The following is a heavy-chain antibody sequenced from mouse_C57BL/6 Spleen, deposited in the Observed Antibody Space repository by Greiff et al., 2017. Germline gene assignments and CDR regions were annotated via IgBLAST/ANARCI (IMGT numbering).Heavy chain of an antibody. CDR3: ARHSNYLFAY. V-gene: IGHV14-2*01. D-gene: IGHD2-5*01. J-gene: IGHJ3*01. Sequence: VPLQQSGAELVKPGASVKLSCPASGFNIQDYYMHWVQQRTEQGLAWIGRIAPEDGETKYAPKFPGKATITADPSSHTAYLQLSSLTSEDTAVYYWARHSNYLFAYWGQGTRVTVSA. CDR2: IAPEDGET. CDR1: GFNIQDYY.